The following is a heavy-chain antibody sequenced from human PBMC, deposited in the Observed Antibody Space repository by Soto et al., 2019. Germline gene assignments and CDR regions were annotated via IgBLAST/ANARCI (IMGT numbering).Heavy chain of an antibody. CDR2: IYYSGST. CDR3: ARKSQIKGYYYYGMDV. Sequence: SESPSLTCTVSGGSISSRSYYWGWIRQPPGKGLEWIGSIYYSGSTYYNPSLRSRVTISVDTSKNQFSLKLSSVTAADTAVYYCARKSQIKGYYYYGMDVWGQGTTVTVSS. V-gene: IGHV4-39*01. CDR1: GGSISSRSYY. J-gene: IGHJ6*02.